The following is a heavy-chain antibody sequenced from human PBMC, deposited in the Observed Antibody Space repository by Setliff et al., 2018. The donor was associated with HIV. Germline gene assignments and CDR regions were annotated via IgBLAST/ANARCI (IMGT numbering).Heavy chain of an antibody. J-gene: IGHJ4*02. Sequence: SETLSLTCSVSGGSISSGNYYWGWTRQPAGKGLEWIGHIYTAGAIKYNPSLKSRITISVDKSKNQFSLKLNSVTAADTAMYYCERGGQSSGYGIELWGQGMLVTVSS. V-gene: IGHV4-61*09. CDR2: IYTAGAI. CDR1: GGSISSGNYY. D-gene: IGHD5-12*01. CDR3: ERGGQSSGYGIEL.